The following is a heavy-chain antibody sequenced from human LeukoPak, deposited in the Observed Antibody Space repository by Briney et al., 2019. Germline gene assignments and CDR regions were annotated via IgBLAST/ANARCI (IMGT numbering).Heavy chain of an antibody. CDR1: GFTFSSYW. V-gene: IGHV3-74*01. CDR2: INSDGSST. Sequence: PGGSLRLSCAASGFTFSSYWMHWVRHAPGKGLVWVSRINSDGSSTSYADSVKGRFTISRDNAKNTLYLQMNSLRAEDTAVYYCARQLPSQKLYYYYYYMDVWGKGTTVTISS. CDR3: ARQLPSQKLYYYYYYMDV. J-gene: IGHJ6*03. D-gene: IGHD4-23*01.